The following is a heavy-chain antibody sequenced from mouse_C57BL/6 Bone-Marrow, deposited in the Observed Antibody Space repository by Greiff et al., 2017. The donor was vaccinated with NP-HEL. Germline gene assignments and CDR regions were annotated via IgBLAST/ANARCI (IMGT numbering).Heavy chain of an antibody. CDR3: ARPRVYYDYDEGYAMDY. J-gene: IGHJ4*01. V-gene: IGHV1-72*01. CDR1: GYTFTSYW. Sequence: QVHVKQPGAELVKPGASVKLSCKASGYTFTSYWMHWVKQRPGRGLEWIGRIDPNSGGTKYNEKFKSKATLTVDKPSSTAYMQLSSLTSEDSAVYYCARPRVYYDYDEGYAMDYWGQGTSVTVSS. D-gene: IGHD2-4*01. CDR2: IDPNSGGT.